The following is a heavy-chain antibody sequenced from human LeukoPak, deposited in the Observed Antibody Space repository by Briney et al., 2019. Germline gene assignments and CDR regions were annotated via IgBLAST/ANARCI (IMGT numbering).Heavy chain of an antibody. V-gene: IGHV3-23*01. D-gene: IGHD5-24*01. CDR1: GFTLSSHG. CDR2: ISPNGVIT. Sequence: PVGSLRLSCAASGFTLSSHGMNWGRQAPGKGVEWVSGISPNGVITYYADSVKGRFTISRDNSKGTVYLQMNSLRPEDTAVYYCAKDDAWLQYGNWGRGTLVTVSS. CDR3: AKDDAWLQYGN. J-gene: IGHJ4*02.